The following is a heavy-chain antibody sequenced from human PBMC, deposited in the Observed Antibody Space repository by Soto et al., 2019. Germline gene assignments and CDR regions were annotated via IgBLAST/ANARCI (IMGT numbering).Heavy chain of an antibody. D-gene: IGHD2-15*01. J-gene: IGHJ4*02. V-gene: IGHV3-7*05. CDR3: ARVHCSGGTCYSAFDY. CDR2: VNQDGSEK. CDR1: GFTFSSSW. Sequence: EVQLVESGGDLVQPGGSLRLSCAASGFTFSSSWMTWVRQAPGKGLDWVANVNQDGSEKYYVDSVKGRFTISRDNAKNSQYLQMNSLRAEDTAIFYCARVHCSGGTCYSAFDYWGQGTLVAVSS.